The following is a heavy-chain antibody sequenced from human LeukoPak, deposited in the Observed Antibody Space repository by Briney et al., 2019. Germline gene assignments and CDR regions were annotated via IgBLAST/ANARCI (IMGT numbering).Heavy chain of an antibody. CDR3: ARVRHDITMIVMVMTSVSYYLDV. Sequence: SETLSLTCAVYGGSFSGYHWTWIRQSPGKGLEWIGDINPSGSTYYNPSLKSLLTISVDTSKNQFSLKLRSVTAADTAVYYCARVRHDITMIVMVMTSVSYYLDVWGKGTTVTVS. V-gene: IGHV4-34*01. CDR2: INPSGST. J-gene: IGHJ6*03. CDR1: GGSFSGYH. D-gene: IGHD3-22*01.